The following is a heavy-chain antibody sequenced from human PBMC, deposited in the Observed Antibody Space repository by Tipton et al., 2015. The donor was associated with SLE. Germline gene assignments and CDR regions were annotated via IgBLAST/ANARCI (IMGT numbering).Heavy chain of an antibody. Sequence: QSGAEVKKHGASVKFSCKASGYTFTSYYMHWVRQAPGQGLEWMEIINPSGGSTSYAQKFQGRVTMTRDTSSSTVYMDLSSLRSEDTAVYYCASPGGSSSWSFDYWSQGTLVTVSS. D-gene: IGHD6-13*01. CDR1: GYTFTSYY. CDR3: ASPGGSSSWSFDY. V-gene: IGHV1-46*01. J-gene: IGHJ4*02. CDR2: INPSGGST.